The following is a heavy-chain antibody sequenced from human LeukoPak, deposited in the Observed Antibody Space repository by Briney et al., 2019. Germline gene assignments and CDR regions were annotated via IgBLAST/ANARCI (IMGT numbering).Heavy chain of an antibody. Sequence: PGGSLRLSRAASGFTFSSYEMNWVRQAPGKGLEWVSYISSSGSTIYYADSVKGRFTISRDNAKNSLYLQMNSLRAEDTAVYYCAEPGITMIGGVWGKGTTVTISS. D-gene: IGHD3-10*02. CDR1: GFTFSSYE. CDR3: AEPGITMIGGV. CDR2: ISSSGSTI. J-gene: IGHJ6*04. V-gene: IGHV3-48*03.